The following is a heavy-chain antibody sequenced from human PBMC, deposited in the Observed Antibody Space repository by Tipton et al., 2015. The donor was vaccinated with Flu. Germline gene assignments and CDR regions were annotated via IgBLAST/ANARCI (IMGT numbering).Heavy chain of an antibody. V-gene: IGHV3-7*01. J-gene: IGHJ4*02. CDR3: ARDRGIAAAGSVGEFDY. CDR2: IKQDGSEK. CDR1: GFTFSSYW. Sequence: SLRLSCAASGFTFSSYWMSWVRQAPGKGLEWVANIKQDGSEKYYVDSVKGRFTISRDNAKNSLYLQMNSLRAEDTAVYYCARDRGIAAAGSVGEFDYWGQGTLVTVSS. D-gene: IGHD6-13*01.